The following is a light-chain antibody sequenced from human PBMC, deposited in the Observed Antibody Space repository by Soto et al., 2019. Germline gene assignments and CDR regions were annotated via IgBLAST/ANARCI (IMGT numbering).Light chain of an antibody. CDR3: QQYGSSRT. CDR2: GAS. V-gene: IGKV3-20*01. CDR1: QSVSSSY. Sequence: EIVLTQSPGTLSLSPGERATLSCRASQSVSSSYLAWYQQKPGQAPRLLIYGASSRATGIPDRFSGSGSGTDFTLTISRLEPEDIAVYYCQQYGSSRTFGGGTKVDIK. J-gene: IGKJ4*01.